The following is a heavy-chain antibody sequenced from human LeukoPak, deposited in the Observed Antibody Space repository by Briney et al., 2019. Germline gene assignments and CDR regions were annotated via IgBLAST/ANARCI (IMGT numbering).Heavy chain of an antibody. CDR3: AEARSGYNSGYFDY. V-gene: IGHV3-23*01. J-gene: IGHJ4*02. CDR1: GFTFSGYA. Sequence: AGGSLRLSCAASGFTFSGYAMSWVRQAPGKGLEWVSAISGSGGSTYYADSVKGRFTISRDNSKNTLYLQMNSLGAEVTYVKYGAEARSGYNSGYFDYWGQGTLVTVSS. CDR2: ISGSGGST. D-gene: IGHD5-24*01.